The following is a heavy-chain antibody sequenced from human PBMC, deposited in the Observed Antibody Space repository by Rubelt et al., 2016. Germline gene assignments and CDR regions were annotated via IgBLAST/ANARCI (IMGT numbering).Heavy chain of an antibody. J-gene: IGHJ3*02. V-gene: IGHV4-34*02. CDR1: GGSLSGYY. D-gene: IGHD3-22*01. CDR3: AVGEWIVVAHDAFDI. CDR2: INHSGST. Sequence: QVHLQQWGAGLLKPSETLSLTCAVHGGSLSGYYWSWIRQPPGKGLEWIGEINHSGSTNYNPSLKSRVTISEDTSKNQFSLKLGYVTAADTAVYYCAVGEWIVVAHDAFDIWGQGTMVTVSS.